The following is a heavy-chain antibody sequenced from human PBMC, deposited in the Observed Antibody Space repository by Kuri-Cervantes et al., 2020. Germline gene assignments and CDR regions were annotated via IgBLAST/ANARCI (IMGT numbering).Heavy chain of an antibody. D-gene: IGHD3-3*01. CDR2: ISWNSGSI. V-gene: IGHV3-9*01. CDR1: GFTLDAYA. CDR3: ARGRITIFGVVTYYFDY. Sequence: SPKIPFAASGFTLDAYAMHWVRQAPGKGLGWVSGISWNSGSIGYAASVKGRFTISRDNAKNSLYLQMNSLRAEDTVVYYCARGRITIFGVVTYYFDYWGQGTLVTVSS. J-gene: IGHJ4*02.